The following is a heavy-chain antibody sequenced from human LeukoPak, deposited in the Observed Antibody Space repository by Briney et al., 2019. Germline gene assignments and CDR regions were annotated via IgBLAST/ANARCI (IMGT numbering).Heavy chain of an antibody. CDR3: ARTRGVAGDAFDI. CDR1: GYTFTGYY. V-gene: IGHV1-2*02. D-gene: IGHD2-15*01. J-gene: IGHJ3*02. CDR2: INPNSGGT. Sequence: ASVKVSCKASGYTFTGYYMHWTRQAPGQGLEWMGWINPNSGGTNYAQKFQGRVTMTRDTSISTAYMELSRLRSDDTAVYYCARTRGVAGDAFDIWGQGTMVTVSS.